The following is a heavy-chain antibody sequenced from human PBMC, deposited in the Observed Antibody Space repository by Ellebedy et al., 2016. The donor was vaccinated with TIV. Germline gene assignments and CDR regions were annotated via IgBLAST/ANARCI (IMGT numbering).Heavy chain of an antibody. CDR3: APGGTTKVKKGFGY. Sequence: PGGSLRLSCAASGFTFRSYAMTWVRQAPGKGLEWVAGIVGNGGNIYYADSVKGRFTISRDNSKSTLYLQMDSLRDDDTAVYYCAPGGTTKVKKGFGYWGQGTLVTVSS. D-gene: IGHD3-16*01. J-gene: IGHJ4*02. CDR2: IVGNGGNI. CDR1: GFTFRSYA. V-gene: IGHV3-23*01.